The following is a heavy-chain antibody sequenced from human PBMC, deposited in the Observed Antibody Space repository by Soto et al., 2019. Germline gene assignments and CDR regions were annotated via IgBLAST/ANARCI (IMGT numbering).Heavy chain of an antibody. Sequence: GGSLRLSCAASGFTFSDHYMDWVRQAPGKGLEWVGRTRNKANRYTTEYAASVKGRFTISRDDSKNSLYLQMNSLKTEDTAVYYCARETGDAFDIWGQGTMVTVSS. V-gene: IGHV3-72*01. CDR2: TRNKANRYTT. CDR1: GFTFSDHY. J-gene: IGHJ3*02. D-gene: IGHD7-27*01. CDR3: ARETGDAFDI.